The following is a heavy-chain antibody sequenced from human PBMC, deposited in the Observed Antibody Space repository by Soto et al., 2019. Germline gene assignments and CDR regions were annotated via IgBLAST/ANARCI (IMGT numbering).Heavy chain of an antibody. J-gene: IGHJ4*02. V-gene: IGHV1-18*01. D-gene: IGHD1-26*01. Sequence: QVQLVQSGSEVKKPGASVRVTCKASGYTFRNYGISWVREAPGQVLEWMGWVSAYNRNSNYAQKFEDRVIMTADTATSTASVELRGLRSDDTAIYYCARDRQWEPLLYWGQGTLVTVSS. CDR3: ARDRQWEPLLY. CDR1: GYTFRNYG. CDR2: VSAYNRNS.